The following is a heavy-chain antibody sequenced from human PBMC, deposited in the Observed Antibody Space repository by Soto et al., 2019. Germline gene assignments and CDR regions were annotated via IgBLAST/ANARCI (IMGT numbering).Heavy chain of an antibody. J-gene: IGHJ5*02. D-gene: IGHD3-3*01. V-gene: IGHV4-4*07. CDR1: GGTISGYY. CDR3: ARGQRFSDLFDP. CDR2: IYSSGNT. Sequence: SETLSLTCSVSGGTISGYYWTWIRQPAGKGLEWIGRIYSSGNTKYNPSLQSRVTMSLDTSNNQFSLRLTSVTAADTAVYYCARGQRFSDLFDPSGQATLATVSS.